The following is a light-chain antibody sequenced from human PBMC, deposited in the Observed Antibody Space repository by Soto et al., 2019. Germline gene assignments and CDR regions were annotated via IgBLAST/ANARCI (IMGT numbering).Light chain of an antibody. Sequence: QSVLTQPPSASGSPGQSVAISCTGTSSDVGGYDYVSWYQQHPGKAPKLMIYDVSKRPSGVPDRFSGSKSGNTASLTVSGLQAEDEAEYYCSSYAGTYIVFGTG. CDR1: SSDVGGYDY. J-gene: IGLJ1*01. CDR2: DVS. CDR3: SSYAGTYIV. V-gene: IGLV2-8*01.